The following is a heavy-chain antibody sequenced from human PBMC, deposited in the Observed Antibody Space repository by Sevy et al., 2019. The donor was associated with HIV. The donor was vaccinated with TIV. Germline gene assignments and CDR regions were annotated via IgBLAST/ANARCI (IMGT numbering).Heavy chain of an antibody. J-gene: IGHJ6*02. Sequence: GGSLRLSCAASGFTFSSYAMSWVRQAPGKGLEWVSAISGSGGSTYYADSVKGRFTISRDNSKNTLYLQMNSLRAEDTAVYYCAKSPLGGCSSTSCYLDVWGQWTTVTVSS. D-gene: IGHD2-2*01. CDR2: ISGSGGST. V-gene: IGHV3-23*01. CDR1: GFTFSSYA. CDR3: AKSPLGGCSSTSCYLDV.